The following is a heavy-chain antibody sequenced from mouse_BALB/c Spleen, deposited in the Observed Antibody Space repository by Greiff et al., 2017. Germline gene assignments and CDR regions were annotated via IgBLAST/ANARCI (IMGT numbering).Heavy chain of an antibody. D-gene: IGHD1-1*01. CDR3: ARNYGSSYYFDY. Sequence: EVMLVESGGGLVKPGGSLKLSCAASGFTFSSYGMSWVRQTPDKRLEWVATISSGGSYTYYPDSVKGRFTISRDDAKNTLYLQMSSLKSEDTAMYYCARNYGSSYYFDYWGQGTTLTVSS. V-gene: IGHV5-6*03. CDR2: ISSGGSYT. J-gene: IGHJ2*01. CDR1: GFTFSSYG.